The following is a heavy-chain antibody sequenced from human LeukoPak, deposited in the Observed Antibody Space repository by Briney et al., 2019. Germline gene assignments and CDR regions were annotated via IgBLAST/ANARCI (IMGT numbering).Heavy chain of an antibody. V-gene: IGHV4-38-2*01. CDR1: GYSISSGYY. J-gene: IGHJ6*03. CDR2: IYHSGST. CDR3: ARHRGYSYGYSAYMDV. D-gene: IGHD5-18*01. Sequence: SQTLSLTCAVSGYSISSGYYWGRIRQPPGKGLEWIGSIYHSGSTYYNPSLKSRVTISVDTSKNQFSLKLSSVTAADTAMYYCARHRGYSYGYSAYMDVWGKGTTVTVSS.